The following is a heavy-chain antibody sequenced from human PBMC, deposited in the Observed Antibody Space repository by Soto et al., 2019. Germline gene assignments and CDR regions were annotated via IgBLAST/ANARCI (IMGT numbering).Heavy chain of an antibody. CDR1: GFTFSNAW. J-gene: IGHJ4*02. CDR2: IKSKSAGGTT. CDR3: ARGHRSKIFDS. D-gene: IGHD2-2*01. Sequence: EVQLVESGGGLVKPGGSVRLSCAASGFTFSNAWLSWVRQAPGKGLESVGRIKSKSAGGTTEYDAPVKDRFTISRDDSKNTLYLQMNSLKIEDTAVYYCARGHRSKIFDSWGQGTLVTVSS. V-gene: IGHV3-15*01.